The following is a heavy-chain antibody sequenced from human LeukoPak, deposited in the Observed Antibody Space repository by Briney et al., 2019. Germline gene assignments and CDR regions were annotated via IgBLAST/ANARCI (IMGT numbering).Heavy chain of an antibody. CDR1: GGSISNYY. CDR2: IHSSGGT. Sequence: PSETLSPTCTASGGSISNYYWSWIRQPAGKGLEWIGRIHSSGGTNYNPSLKSRVTMSVDTSTNLASLKLSSVTAADTAVYYCARGGAPEYWGQGTLVTVYS. J-gene: IGHJ4*02. V-gene: IGHV4-4*07. CDR3: ARGGAPEY.